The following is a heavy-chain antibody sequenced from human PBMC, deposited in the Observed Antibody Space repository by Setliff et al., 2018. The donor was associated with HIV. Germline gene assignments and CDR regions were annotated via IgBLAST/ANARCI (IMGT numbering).Heavy chain of an antibody. CDR1: GYSFTKYE. Sequence: ASVKVXXXASGYSFTKYEINWVRQAPGQGLEWLGWVSPSIGNSDFAQXFKGXXSLXXDTSIRTAYMELRGLKSDDXAVYFCAXGGEERNMITGALDVWGXGSLVTVSS. J-gene: IGHJ3*01. CDR3: AXGGEERNMITGALDV. CDR2: VSPSIGNS. V-gene: IGHV1-8*01. D-gene: IGHD3-16*01.